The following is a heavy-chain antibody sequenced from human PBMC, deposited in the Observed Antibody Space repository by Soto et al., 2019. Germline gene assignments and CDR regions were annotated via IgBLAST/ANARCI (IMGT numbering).Heavy chain of an antibody. D-gene: IGHD6-6*01. Sequence: QVQLVESGGGLVKPGGSLRLSCAASGFTFSGYYMSWIRQAPGKGLEWDSYISSSGTTIKYADAVKGRFSISRDNTKHSVYLKMNSLGAEDTAVYYCARDLSSSSDYWGQGTLVTVSS. V-gene: IGHV3-11*01. CDR3: ARDLSSSSDY. CDR2: ISSSGTTI. CDR1: GFTFSGYY. J-gene: IGHJ4*02.